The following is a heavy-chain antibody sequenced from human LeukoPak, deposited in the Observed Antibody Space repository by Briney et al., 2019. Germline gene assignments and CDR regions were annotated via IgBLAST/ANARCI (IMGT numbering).Heavy chain of an antibody. D-gene: IGHD2-15*01. Sequence: ASVKVSCTASGYTFTSYYMHWVRQAPGQGLEWMGIINPSGGSTSYAQKFQGRVTMTRDTSTSTVYMELSSLRSEDTAVYYCASHCSLLGYCSGGSCHPWGQGTPVTVSS. J-gene: IGHJ5*02. CDR2: INPSGGST. CDR3: ASHCSLLGYCSGGSCHP. V-gene: IGHV1-46*01. CDR1: GYTFTSYY.